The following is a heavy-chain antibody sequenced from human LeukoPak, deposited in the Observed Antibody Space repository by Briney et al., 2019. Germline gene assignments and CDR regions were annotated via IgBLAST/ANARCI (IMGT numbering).Heavy chain of an antibody. J-gene: IGHJ6*02. CDR2: IRSKAYGGTT. D-gene: IGHD3-9*01. CDR3: TRGPIWLYYGMDV. CDR1: RFTFGDHA. V-gene: IGHV3-49*04. Sequence: GGSLRLSCTASRFTFGDHAMSWVRQAPGKGLEWVGFIRSKAYGGTTEYAASVKGRFTISRDDSKSIAYLQMNSLKTEDTAVYYCTRGPIWLYYGMDVWGQGTTVIVS.